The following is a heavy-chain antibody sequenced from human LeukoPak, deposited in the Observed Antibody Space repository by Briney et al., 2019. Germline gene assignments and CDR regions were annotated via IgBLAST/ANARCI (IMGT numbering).Heavy chain of an antibody. D-gene: IGHD5-12*01. J-gene: IGHJ4*02. CDR3: TTKVIRGNSGDDYDD. CDR1: GVTFSIYG. Sequence: GGSLRLSCAASGVTFSIYGMHWVRQPPGKGLEWVALISSDGNDKLYGDSVKGRFTISRDDSKSTLYLQMNSLRAEDTAVYYCTTKVIRGNSGDDYDDWGQGTLVTASS. CDR2: ISSDGNDK. V-gene: IGHV3-30*03.